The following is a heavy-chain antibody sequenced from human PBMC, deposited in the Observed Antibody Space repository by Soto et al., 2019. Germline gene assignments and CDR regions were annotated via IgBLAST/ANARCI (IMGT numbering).Heavy chain of an antibody. CDR1: GGTFSSYA. Sequence: SVKVSYKASGGTFSSYAISWVRQAPGQGLEWMGGIIPIFGTANYAQKFQGRVTITADKSTSTAYMELSSLRSEDTAVYYCARGPGYSYGPHAFDIWGQGTMVTVSS. J-gene: IGHJ3*02. D-gene: IGHD5-18*01. V-gene: IGHV1-69*06. CDR3: ARGPGYSYGPHAFDI. CDR2: IIPIFGTA.